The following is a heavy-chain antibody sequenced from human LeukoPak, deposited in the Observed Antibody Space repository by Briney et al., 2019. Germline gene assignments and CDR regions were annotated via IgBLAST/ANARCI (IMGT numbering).Heavy chain of an antibody. Sequence: ASVKDSCKASGYTFTSYDINWVRQATGQGLEWMGWMNTISGKSGYAQKFQARITITRNTSISTAYMELSSLRSEDTAVYYLARTGCSSTSCYHNNWFDPWGQGTLVTVSS. CDR1: GYTFTSYD. CDR2: MNTISGKS. D-gene: IGHD2-2*01. CDR3: ARTGCSSTSCYHNNWFDP. V-gene: IGHV1-8*03. J-gene: IGHJ5*02.